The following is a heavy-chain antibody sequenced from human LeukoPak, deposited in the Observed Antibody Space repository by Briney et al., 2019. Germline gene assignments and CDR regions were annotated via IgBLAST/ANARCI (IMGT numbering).Heavy chain of an antibody. J-gene: IGHJ4*02. CDR2: INPASAGA. CDR3: ARQLGNYYRAFDF. D-gene: IGHD1-26*01. V-gene: IGHV1-2*02. CDR1: GYTFTNYY. Sequence: ASVKVSCKPSGYTFTNYYIHWVRQAPGQGLEWVGWINPASAGATLAPKFQGRVSMTWDTSITTASMDLTTLRSDDTAIYYCARQLGNYYRAFDFWGQGTLVTVSS.